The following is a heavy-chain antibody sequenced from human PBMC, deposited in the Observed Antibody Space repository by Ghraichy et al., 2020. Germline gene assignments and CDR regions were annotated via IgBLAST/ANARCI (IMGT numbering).Heavy chain of an antibody. CDR1: GGSVSSADHY. CDR3: ARTLIGGFDY. V-gene: IGHV4-61*08. D-gene: IGHD3-16*01. CDR2: IYYSGST. Sequence: SETLSLTCTVSGGSVSSADHYWSWIRQPPGKGLEWIGYIYYSGSTNYNPSLKSRVTISADTSKNQFSLNLSSVTAADTAVYYCARTLIGGFDYWGQGTLVTVSS. J-gene: IGHJ4*02.